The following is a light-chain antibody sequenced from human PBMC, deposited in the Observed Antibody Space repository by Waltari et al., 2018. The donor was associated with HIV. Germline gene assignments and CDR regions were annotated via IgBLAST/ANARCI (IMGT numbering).Light chain of an antibody. J-gene: IGLJ3*02. CDR2: DVS. CDR1: SSDVCGYNY. Sequence: QSALTQPASVSGSPGQSITISCTGTSSDVCGYNYFSWYQQHPGKAPNLMIYDVSNRPSGVSNRFSGSKSGNTASLTISGLRAEDEADYYCSSYTSSSTWVFGGGTKLTVL. CDR3: SSYTSSSTWV. V-gene: IGLV2-14*01.